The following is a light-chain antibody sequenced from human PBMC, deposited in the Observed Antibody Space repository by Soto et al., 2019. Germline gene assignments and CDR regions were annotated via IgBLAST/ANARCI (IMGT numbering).Light chain of an antibody. CDR1: NIGRKS. V-gene: IGLV3-21*02. CDR3: QVWDSNSDLYV. Sequence: SYDRTQPPSVSVAPGQTATIPCGGSNIGRKSVHWYQQKPGQAPVLVVYDSSDRSSGIPERFSGSNSGDTATLTISRVEAGDEADYYCQVWDSNSDLYVFGTGTKVTVL. J-gene: IGLJ1*01. CDR2: DSS.